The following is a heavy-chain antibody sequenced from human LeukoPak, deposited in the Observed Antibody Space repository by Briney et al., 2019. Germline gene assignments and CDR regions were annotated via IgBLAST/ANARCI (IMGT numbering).Heavy chain of an antibody. CDR2: IIPIFGTA. Sequence: ASVKVSCKASGGTFSSYAISWVRQAPGQGLEWMGGIIPIFGTANYAQKFQGRVTITADESTSTAYMELSSLRSEDTAVYYCARGYYYGSGSHPYYYYGMDVWGKGTTVTVSS. J-gene: IGHJ6*04. CDR1: GGTFSSYA. CDR3: ARGYYYGSGSHPYYYYGMDV. V-gene: IGHV1-69*13. D-gene: IGHD3-10*01.